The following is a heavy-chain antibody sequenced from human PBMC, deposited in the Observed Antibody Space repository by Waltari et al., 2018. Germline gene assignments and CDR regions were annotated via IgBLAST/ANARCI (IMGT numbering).Heavy chain of an antibody. D-gene: IGHD6-13*01. Sequence: VQLQQWGAGLLKPSETLSLTCAVYGGSFSGYSWSWIRQPPGKGLEWIGEINHSGSTNYNPSLKSRVTISVDTSKNQFSLKLSSVTAADTAVYYCARSKQLVDYWGQGTLVTVSS. CDR2: INHSGST. V-gene: IGHV4-34*01. CDR1: GGSFSGYS. CDR3: ARSKQLVDY. J-gene: IGHJ4*02.